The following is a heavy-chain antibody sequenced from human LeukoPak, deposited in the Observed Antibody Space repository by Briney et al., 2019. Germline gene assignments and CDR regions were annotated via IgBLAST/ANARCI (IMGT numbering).Heavy chain of an antibody. D-gene: IGHD4-17*01. V-gene: IGHV3-48*01. CDR3: ARDSLVSTTVDYYFDY. Sequence: GGSLRLSCAASGFTFSSYSMNWVRQAPGKGLEWVSYISSSSSTIYYADSVKGRFTISRDNAKNSLYLKMNSLRAEDTAVYYCARDSLVSTTVDYYFDYWGQGTLVTVSS. CDR2: ISSSSSTI. J-gene: IGHJ4*02. CDR1: GFTFSSYS.